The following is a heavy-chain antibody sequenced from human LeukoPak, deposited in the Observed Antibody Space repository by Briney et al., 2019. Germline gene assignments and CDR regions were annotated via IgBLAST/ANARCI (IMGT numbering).Heavy chain of an antibody. J-gene: IGHJ4*02. V-gene: IGHV3-11*04. CDR3: ARQLGYSYGYAFDY. Sequence: GGSLRLSCAASGFTISDHYMDWVRQAPGKGLEWLSYSNSNGETTYYADSVKGRFTISRDNAKNSLYMQMNSLRAEDTAVYYCARQLGYSYGYAFDYWGQGTLVTVSS. CDR2: SNSNGETT. D-gene: IGHD5-18*01. CDR1: GFTISDHY.